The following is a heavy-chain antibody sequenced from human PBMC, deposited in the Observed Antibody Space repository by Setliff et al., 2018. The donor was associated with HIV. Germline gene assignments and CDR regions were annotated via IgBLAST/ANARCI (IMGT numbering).Heavy chain of an antibody. Sequence: SETLSLTCAVYGESFSGYYWTWIRQSPGKGLEWIGEINHSGSTNSNPPLKSRVTISVNTSKNQFSLKLHSMTAADTAVYFCARGRAYSSGWGLLRNYYMDVWGKGTTVTVSS. CDR3: ARGRAYSSGWGLLRNYYMDV. J-gene: IGHJ6*03. CDR2: INHSGST. V-gene: IGHV4-34*01. D-gene: IGHD6-19*01. CDR1: GESFSGYY.